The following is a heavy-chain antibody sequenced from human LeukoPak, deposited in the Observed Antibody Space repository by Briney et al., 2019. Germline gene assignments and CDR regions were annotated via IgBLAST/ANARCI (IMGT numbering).Heavy chain of an antibody. CDR1: GASISSYY. CDR3: ARVRGYYDSSGYDY. D-gene: IGHD3-22*01. V-gene: IGHV4-59*01. J-gene: IGHJ4*02. CDR2: IYYSEST. Sequence: SETLSLTCPVSGASISSYYWSWIRQPPGKGLEWIGYIYYSESTNYNPALKSRVTISEDTSKNQISLKLSSVTAADTAVYYCARVRGYYDSSGYDYWGRGTLVTVSS.